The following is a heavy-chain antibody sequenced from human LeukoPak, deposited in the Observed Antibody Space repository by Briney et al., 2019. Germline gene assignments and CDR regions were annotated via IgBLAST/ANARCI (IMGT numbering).Heavy chain of an antibody. D-gene: IGHD1-7*01. Sequence: PSETLSLTCTVSGGSISSGSYYWSWIRQPAGKGLEWIGRIYTSGSTNYNPSLKSRVTISVDTSKNQFSLKLSSVTAADTAVYYCARDKTGTTYYYMDVWGKGTTVTVSS. J-gene: IGHJ6*03. V-gene: IGHV4-61*02. CDR2: IYTSGST. CDR3: ARDKTGTTYYYMDV. CDR1: GGSISSGSYY.